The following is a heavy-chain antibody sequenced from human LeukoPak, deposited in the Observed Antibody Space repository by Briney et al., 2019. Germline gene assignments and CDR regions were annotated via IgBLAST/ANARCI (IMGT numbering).Heavy chain of an antibody. CDR3: ARIRCGHTGDICYNH. J-gene: IGHJ5*02. V-gene: IGHV4-34*01. CDR2: VSPGGYI. Sequence: SETLSLTCTVSGASFNAYYWSWIRQSPGKGLEWIGEVSPGGYIKYNPSLRSRVTISVDTSENQLSLRLSSVTAADTAMYYCARIRCGHTGDICYNHWAKGTLVTVSS. D-gene: IGHD2-8*02. CDR1: GASFNAYY.